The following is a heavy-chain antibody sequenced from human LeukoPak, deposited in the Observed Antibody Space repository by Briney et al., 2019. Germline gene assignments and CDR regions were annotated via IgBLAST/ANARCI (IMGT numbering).Heavy chain of an antibody. CDR2: INPNSGGT. V-gene: IGHV1-2*02. J-gene: IGHJ6*03. D-gene: IGHD1-26*01. CDR3: ARDGGRARERHYYYYYYMDV. Sequence: GASVKVSCKASGYTFTGYYMHWVRQAPGQGLEWMGWINPNSGGTNYAQQFQGRVTMTRDTSISTAYMELSRLRSDDTAVYYCARDGGRARERHYYYYYYMDVWGKGTTVTVSS. CDR1: GYTFTGYY.